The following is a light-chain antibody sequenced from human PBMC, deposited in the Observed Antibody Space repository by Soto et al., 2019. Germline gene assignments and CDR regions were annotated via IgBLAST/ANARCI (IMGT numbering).Light chain of an antibody. CDR2: EVT. V-gene: IGLV2-14*01. J-gene: IGLJ1*01. CDR1: SGDVGGYGY. Sequence: QSVLTQPASVSGSPGQSITISCTGSSGDVGGYGYVSWYQQHPGKAPKLIIYEVTKRPSGVSNRFSGSKSGNTASLTISGLQSDDEADYYCTSYTNTSLLRTVFGTGTKVTVL. CDR3: TSYTNTSLLRTV.